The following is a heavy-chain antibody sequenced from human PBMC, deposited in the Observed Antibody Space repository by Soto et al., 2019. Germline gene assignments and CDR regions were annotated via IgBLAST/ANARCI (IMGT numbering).Heavy chain of an antibody. CDR3: AHNDYGAYYYYGMDV. V-gene: IGHV1-69*13. J-gene: IGHJ6*02. Sequence: GTSVKVSCKASGGTFSSYAISWVRQAPGQGLEWMGGIIPIFGTANYAQKFQGRVTITADESTSTAYMELSSLRSEDTAVYYCAHNDYGAYYYYGMDVWGQGTTVTVSS. CDR2: IIPIFGTA. D-gene: IGHD4-17*01. CDR1: GGTFSSYA.